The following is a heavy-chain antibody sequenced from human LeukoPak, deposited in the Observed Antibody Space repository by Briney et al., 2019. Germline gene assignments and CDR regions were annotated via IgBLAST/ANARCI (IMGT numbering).Heavy chain of an antibody. D-gene: IGHD6-19*01. CDR3: ARERDSSGWYTDLDY. CDR1: GFTFSSYS. V-gene: IGHV3-48*04. CDR2: ISSSSSTI. Sequence: PGGSLRLSCAASGFTFSSYSMNWVRQAPGKGLEWVSYISSSSSTIYYADSVKGRFTISRDNAKNSLYLQMNSLRAEDTAVYYCARERDSSGWYTDLDYWGQGTLVTVSS. J-gene: IGHJ4*02.